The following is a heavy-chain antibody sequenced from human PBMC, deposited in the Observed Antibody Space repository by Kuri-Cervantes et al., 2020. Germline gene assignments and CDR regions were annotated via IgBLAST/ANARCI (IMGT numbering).Heavy chain of an antibody. CDR2: ISWNSGSI. D-gene: IGHD2-15*01. Sequence: SLKISCAASGFTFDDYAMHWVRQAPGKGLEWVSGISWNSGSIGYADSVKGRFTISRDNARDSLYLQMNSLRAEDSGVYYCARSEGSFTDAFDVWGLGARVTVSS. CDR3: ARSEGSFTDAFDV. V-gene: IGHV3-9*01. CDR1: GFTFDDYA. J-gene: IGHJ3*01.